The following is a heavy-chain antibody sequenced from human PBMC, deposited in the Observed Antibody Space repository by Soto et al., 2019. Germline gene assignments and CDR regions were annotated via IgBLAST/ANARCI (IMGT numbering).Heavy chain of an antibody. CDR1: GGSISSSSSYY. Sequence: SETLSLTCTVSGGSISSSSSYYWGWIRQPPGKGLERIGSIYYSGSTYYNPSLKSRVTISVDTSKNQFSLKLSSVTAADTAVYYCARHPHLENAPYCSSTSCYQAHGMDVWGQGTTVTVSS. D-gene: IGHD2-2*01. CDR3: ARHPHLENAPYCSSTSCYQAHGMDV. V-gene: IGHV4-39*01. J-gene: IGHJ6*02. CDR2: IYYSGST.